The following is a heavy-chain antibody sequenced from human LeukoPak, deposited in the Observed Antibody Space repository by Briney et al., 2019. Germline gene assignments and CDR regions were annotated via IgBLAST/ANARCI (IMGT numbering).Heavy chain of an antibody. CDR1: GGSVSSATYY. D-gene: IGHD3-22*01. V-gene: IGHV4-61*01. CDR2: IYYSGST. CDR3: ARDRGNYYDSSGAFDI. Sequence: SETLSLTCTVSGGSVSSATYYWSWTRQPPGKGLEWIGYIYYSGSTKYNPSLKSRVTISMDTSKNQFSLKLSSVTAADTAVYYCARDRGNYYDSSGAFDIWGQGTMVTVSS. J-gene: IGHJ3*02.